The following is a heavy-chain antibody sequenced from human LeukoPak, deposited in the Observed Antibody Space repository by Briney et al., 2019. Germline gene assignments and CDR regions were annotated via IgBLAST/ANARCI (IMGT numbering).Heavy chain of an antibody. V-gene: IGHV4-34*01. J-gene: IGHJ3*02. D-gene: IGHD3-10*01. Sequence: SETLSLTRAVYGGSFSGYYWSWIRQPPGKGLEWIGEINHSGSTNYNPSLKSRVTISVDTSKNQFSLKLSSVTAADTAVYYCARAGAHDAFDIWGQGTMVTVSS. CDR2: INHSGST. CDR1: GGSFSGYY. CDR3: ARAGAHDAFDI.